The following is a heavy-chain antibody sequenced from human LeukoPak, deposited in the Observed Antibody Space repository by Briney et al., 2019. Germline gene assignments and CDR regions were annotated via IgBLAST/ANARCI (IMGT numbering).Heavy chain of an antibody. Sequence: SETLSLTCAVYGGSFSGYYWSWIRQPPGKGLEWIGEINHSGSTNYNPSLKSRVTISVDTSKNQFSLKLSSVTAADTAVYYCARGRVVRRYYYYYYYMDVWGKGTTVTVSS. CDR1: GGSFSGYY. D-gene: IGHD4-23*01. J-gene: IGHJ6*03. CDR3: ARGRVVRRYYYYYYYMDV. V-gene: IGHV4-34*01. CDR2: INHSGST.